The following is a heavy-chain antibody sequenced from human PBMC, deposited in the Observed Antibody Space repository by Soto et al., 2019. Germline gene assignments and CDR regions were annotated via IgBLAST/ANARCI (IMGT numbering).Heavy chain of an antibody. CDR1: GGSFSGYY. CDR3: ARGPLVVVPAALRGWFDP. Sequence: QVQLQQWGAGLLKPSETLSLTCAVYGGSFSGYYWSWIRQPPGKGLEWIGEINHSGSTNYNPSLKILVTISVDTSKNHFSLKLSSVTAADTAVYYFARGPLVVVPAALRGWFDPWGQGTLVTVSS. J-gene: IGHJ5*02. V-gene: IGHV4-34*01. CDR2: INHSGST. D-gene: IGHD2-2*01.